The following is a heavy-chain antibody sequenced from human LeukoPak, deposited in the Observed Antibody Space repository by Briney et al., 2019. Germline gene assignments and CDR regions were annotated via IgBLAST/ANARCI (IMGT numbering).Heavy chain of an antibody. V-gene: IGHV4-4*07. J-gene: IGHJ4*02. Sequence: KPSETLSLTCTASGGSISSYYWSCIRQPAGKGLEWIGRIYTSGSTNYNPSLKSRVTMSVDTSKNQFSLKLSSVTAADTAVYYCARETGYYGSGSGIDYWGQGTLVTVSS. CDR3: ARETGYYGSGSGIDY. D-gene: IGHD3-10*01. CDR2: IYTSGST. CDR1: GGSISSYY.